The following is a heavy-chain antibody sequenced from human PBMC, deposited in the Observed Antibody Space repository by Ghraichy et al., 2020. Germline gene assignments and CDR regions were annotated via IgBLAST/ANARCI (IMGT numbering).Heavy chain of an antibody. J-gene: IGHJ5*02. D-gene: IGHD3-16*01. CDR1: GFTFSSYA. V-gene: IGHV3-23*01. CDR3: AKGESFTPYNCFGP. CDR2: ISGSGGST. Sequence: GGSLRLSCAASGFTFSSYAMSWVRQAPGKGLEWVSGISGSGGSTYYADSVKGRFTISRDNSKNTLYLQMNSLRVEDTAVYYCAKGESFTPYNCFGPWGQGTLVTVSS.